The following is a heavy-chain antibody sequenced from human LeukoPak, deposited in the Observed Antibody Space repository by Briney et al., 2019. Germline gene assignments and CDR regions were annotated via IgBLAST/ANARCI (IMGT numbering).Heavy chain of an antibody. CDR1: GGSISSYY. V-gene: IGHV4-59*01. Sequence: SETLSLTCTVSGGSISSYYWSWIRQPPRKGLEWIGYIYYSGSTNYNPSLKSRVTISVDTSKNQFSLKLSSVTAADTAVYYCARVGPPSSPSFDYWGQGTLVTVSS. CDR2: IYYSGST. J-gene: IGHJ4*02. CDR3: ARVGPPSSPSFDY.